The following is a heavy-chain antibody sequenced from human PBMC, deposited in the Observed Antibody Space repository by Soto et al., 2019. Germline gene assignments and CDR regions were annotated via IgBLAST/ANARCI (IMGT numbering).Heavy chain of an antibody. Sequence: EVQLVESGGGLVQPGGSLRLSCAASGFTFSSYWMHWVRQAPGKGLVWVSRINSDGSSTSYADSVKGRFTISRDNAKNTMYLQMNSMRAEDTAVYYCAREYGDYPRADYWGQGTLVTVSS. CDR2: INSDGSST. CDR3: AREYGDYPRADY. D-gene: IGHD4-17*01. CDR1: GFTFSSYW. J-gene: IGHJ4*02. V-gene: IGHV3-74*01.